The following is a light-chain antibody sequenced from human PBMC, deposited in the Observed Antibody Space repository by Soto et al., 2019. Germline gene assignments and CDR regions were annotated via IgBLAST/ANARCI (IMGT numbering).Light chain of an antibody. CDR2: GAS. Sequence: EIGLTNSPGTLSLYPGERATLSCRASQSVSSSYLAWYQQKPGQAPRLLIYGASSRATGIPDRFSGSGSGTDFTLTISRLEPEDFAIYYCQPYNNWPLTFGGGTKVDI. J-gene: IGKJ4*01. CDR1: QSVSSSY. CDR3: QPYNNWPLT. V-gene: IGKV3-20*01.